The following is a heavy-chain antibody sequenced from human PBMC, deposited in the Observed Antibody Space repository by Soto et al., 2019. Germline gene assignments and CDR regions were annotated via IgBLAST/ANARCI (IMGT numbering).Heavy chain of an antibody. CDR1: RYVFTDYS. Sequence: ASVKASSKARRYVFTDYSRHWVRHAPGQRLELMGWINGGNGDTKYSQKFQGRVTIMRDTSASTAYMELSSLKSEDTAVYYCARDLPGYCSRTTCFYGMDVWGQGTTVTVSS. D-gene: IGHD2-2*01. CDR3: ARDLPGYCSRTTCFYGMDV. V-gene: IGHV1-3*01. CDR2: INGGNGDT. J-gene: IGHJ6*02.